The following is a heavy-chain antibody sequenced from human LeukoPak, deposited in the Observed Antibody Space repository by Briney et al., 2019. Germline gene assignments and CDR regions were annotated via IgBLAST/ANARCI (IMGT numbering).Heavy chain of an antibody. CDR2: ISGSGGST. V-gene: IGHV3-23*01. CDR1: GFTFSSYA. Sequence: GGSLRLSCAASGFTFSSYAMSWVRQAPGKGLEWVSAISGSGGSTYYADSVKGRFTISRDNSKNTLYLQMNSLRAEDTAVYYCAKDFGRAYDPSDAFDIWGQGTMVTVSS. J-gene: IGHJ3*02. CDR3: AKDFGRAYDPSDAFDI. D-gene: IGHD3-3*01.